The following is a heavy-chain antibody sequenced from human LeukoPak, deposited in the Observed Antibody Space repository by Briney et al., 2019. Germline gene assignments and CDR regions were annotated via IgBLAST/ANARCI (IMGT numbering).Heavy chain of an antibody. V-gene: IGHV3-74*01. J-gene: IGHJ4*02. CDR3: VRSMSGRNDF. CDR2: INIEGSRT. Sequence: GGSLRLSCAGSGFIFSNYWVHWVRQAPGKGLVWVSRINIEGSRTDYADSVRGRFTISRDNAKNTLYLQMNSLTAADTAVYYCVRSMSGRNDFWGQGTVVSVSS. CDR1: GFIFSNYW. D-gene: IGHD3-3*01.